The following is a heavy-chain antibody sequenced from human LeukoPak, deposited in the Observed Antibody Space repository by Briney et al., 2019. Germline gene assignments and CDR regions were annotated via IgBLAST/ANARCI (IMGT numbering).Heavy chain of an antibody. V-gene: IGHV5-51*01. CDR1: GYNFPKYW. J-gene: IGHJ4*02. D-gene: IGHD4-17*01. Sequence: GESLKISCKGSGYNFPKYWIGWVRQMPGKGLEWMGIIYPDDSDTRYSPSFQGQVTISVDKSITTAYLQWTSLKASDTAMYYCARPSYGASDYWGQGTLVTVSS. CDR2: IYPDDSDT. CDR3: ARPSYGASDY.